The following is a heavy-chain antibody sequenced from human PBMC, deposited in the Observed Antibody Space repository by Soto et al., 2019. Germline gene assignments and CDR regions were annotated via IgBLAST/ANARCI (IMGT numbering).Heavy chain of an antibody. J-gene: IGHJ4*02. D-gene: IGHD4-17*01. CDR1: GFTFSSYW. V-gene: IGHV3-7*01. CDR3: ARDSGTIYGDYFAR. CDR2: IKQDGSEK. Sequence: GGSLRLSCAASGFTFSSYWMSWVRQAPGKGLEWVANIKQDGSEKYYVDSVKGRFTISRDNAKNSLYLQMNSLRAEDTAVYYCARDSGTIYGDYFARWGQGTLVTVSS.